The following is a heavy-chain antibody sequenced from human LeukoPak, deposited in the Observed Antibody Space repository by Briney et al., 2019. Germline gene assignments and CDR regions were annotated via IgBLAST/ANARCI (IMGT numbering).Heavy chain of an antibody. CDR3: ARGDCGGDCSSP. D-gene: IGHD2-21*02. V-gene: IGHV7-4-1*01. Sequence: ASVKVSCKASGYTFTSHAMNWVRQAPGQGLEWIGWINTHTGNPTYAQGFTGRFVFSLDTSVRTAYLQIYSLETEDTAIYYCARGDCGGDCSSPWGQGTLVIVSS. CDR2: INTHTGNP. CDR1: GYTFTSHA. J-gene: IGHJ5*02.